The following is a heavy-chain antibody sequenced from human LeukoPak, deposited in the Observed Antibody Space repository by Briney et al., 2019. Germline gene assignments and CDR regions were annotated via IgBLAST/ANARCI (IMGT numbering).Heavy chain of an antibody. J-gene: IGHJ3*02. CDR2: IYTSGST. D-gene: IGHD3-22*01. CDR3: ARDQRYYDSSGYYGALDAFDI. Sequence: MSSETLSLTCTVSGGSISSDSYYWSWIRQPAGKGLEWIGRIYTSGSTNYNPSLKSRVTISVDTSKNQFSLKLSSVTAADTAVYYCARDQRYYDSSGYYGALDAFDIWGQGTMVTVSS. V-gene: IGHV4-61*02. CDR1: GGSISSDSYY.